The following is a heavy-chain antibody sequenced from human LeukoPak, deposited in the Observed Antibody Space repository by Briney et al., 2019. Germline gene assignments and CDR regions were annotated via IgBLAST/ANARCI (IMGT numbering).Heavy chain of an antibody. D-gene: IGHD6-13*01. Sequence: AGGSLRLSCAASGFTFSSYWMSWVRQTPGKGLEWVADTKQDGSEKYYVDSVKGRFTISRDNAKNSLYLQMNSLRAEDTAVYYCARLICIAAAGIFWFDPWGQGTLVTVSS. CDR3: ARLICIAAAGIFWFDP. J-gene: IGHJ5*02. CDR1: GFTFSSYW. CDR2: TKQDGSEK. V-gene: IGHV3-7*01.